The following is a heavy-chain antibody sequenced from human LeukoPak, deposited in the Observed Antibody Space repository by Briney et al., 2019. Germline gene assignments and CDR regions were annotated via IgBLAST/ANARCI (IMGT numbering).Heavy chain of an antibody. D-gene: IGHD3-22*01. V-gene: IGHV3-23*01. J-gene: IGHJ3*02. CDR2: ISGSDGIT. CDR3: AKDFRSSGNAFDI. CDR1: GFTFSSYA. Sequence: GGSLRLSCVASGFTFSSYAMSWVRQAPGKGLEWVSGISGSDGITYYVDSVKGRFTISRDNSKNTLYVHMNSLRGEDTAVYYCAKDFRSSGNAFDIWGQGTMVTVSS.